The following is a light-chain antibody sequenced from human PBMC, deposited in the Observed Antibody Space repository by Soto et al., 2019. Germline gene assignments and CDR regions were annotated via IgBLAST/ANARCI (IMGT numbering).Light chain of an antibody. Sequence: EIVMTQSPATLSVSPGERVTLSCRASQSVRSNLAWYQQKPGQAPRLLISGASTRATGIPAKFSGSGSGTEFTLSISSLQSEDFAVYSCQQYNNWPLTFGQGTKVEIK. CDR2: GAS. J-gene: IGKJ1*01. CDR1: QSVRSN. V-gene: IGKV3-15*01. CDR3: QQYNNWPLT.